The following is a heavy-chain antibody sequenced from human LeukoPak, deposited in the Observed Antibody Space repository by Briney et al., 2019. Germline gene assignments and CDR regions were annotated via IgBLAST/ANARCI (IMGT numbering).Heavy chain of an antibody. D-gene: IGHD4-17*01. Sequence: PGGSLRLSCAASGFTFSSYEMNWVRQAPGKGLEWVSYISSSGSTIYYADSVKGRFTISRDNSKNTLYLQMNSLRAEDTAVYYCARNLYGDYVMGFDYWGQGTLVTVSS. CDR1: GFTFSSYE. CDR2: ISSSGSTI. CDR3: ARNLYGDYVMGFDY. J-gene: IGHJ4*02. V-gene: IGHV3-48*03.